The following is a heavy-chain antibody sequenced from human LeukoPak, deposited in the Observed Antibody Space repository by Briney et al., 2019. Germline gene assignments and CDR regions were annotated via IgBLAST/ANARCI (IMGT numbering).Heavy chain of an antibody. V-gene: IGHV3-30*18. Sequence: GRSLRLSCAASGFTFSSYGMHWVRQAPGKGLEWVAVISYDGSNKYYADSVKGRFTISRDNSKNTLYLQMNSLRAEDTAVYYCAKGDEGTAMVGLIDYWGQGTLVTVSS. D-gene: IGHD5-18*01. J-gene: IGHJ4*02. CDR3: AKGDEGTAMVGLIDY. CDR2: ISYDGSNK. CDR1: GFTFSSYG.